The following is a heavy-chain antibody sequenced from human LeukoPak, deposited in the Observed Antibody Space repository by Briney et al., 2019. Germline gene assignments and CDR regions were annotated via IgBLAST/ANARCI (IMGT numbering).Heavy chain of an antibody. CDR3: ARALNYYDSSAKYDY. Sequence: SETLSLTCTVSGGSISSSSYYWGWIRQPPGKGLEWIGSIYYSGSTYYNPSLKSRVTISVDTSKNQFSLKLSSVTAADTAVYYCARALNYYDSSAKYDYWGQGTLVTVSS. CDR2: IYYSGST. J-gene: IGHJ4*02. CDR1: GGSISSSSYY. V-gene: IGHV4-39*07. D-gene: IGHD3-22*01.